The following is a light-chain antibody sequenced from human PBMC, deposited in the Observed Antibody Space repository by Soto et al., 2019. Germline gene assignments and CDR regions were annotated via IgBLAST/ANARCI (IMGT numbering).Light chain of an antibody. CDR3: AAWDDKLNGPL. CDR1: RSNVGRNA. J-gene: IGLJ2*01. CDR2: ATN. Sequence: QSVLTQPPSASGTPGQTVTISCSGSRSNVGRNAVSWYQQVPGMAPKLLVFATNKRPSGVPDRFSGSASGASASLAISGLQSEDEADYYCAAWDDKLNGPLFGGGTKLTVL. V-gene: IGLV1-44*01.